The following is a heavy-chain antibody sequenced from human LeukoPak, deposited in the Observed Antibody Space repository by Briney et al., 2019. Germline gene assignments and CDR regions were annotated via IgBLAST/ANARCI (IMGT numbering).Heavy chain of an antibody. J-gene: IGHJ6*04. CDR1: GYIFTSYW. V-gene: IGHV5-10-1*01. Sequence: GESLKISCQGSGYIFTSYWISWVRPMPGKGLEWMGRIDPSDSYTNYSPSFQGHVTISADKSISTAYLQWSSLKASDTAMYYCASHGDYEPYYGMDVWGKGTTVTVSS. CDR2: IDPSDSYT. CDR3: ASHGDYEPYYGMDV. D-gene: IGHD4-17*01.